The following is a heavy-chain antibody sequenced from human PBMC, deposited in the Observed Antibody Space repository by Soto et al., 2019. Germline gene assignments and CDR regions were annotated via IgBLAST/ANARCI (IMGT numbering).Heavy chain of an antibody. CDR1: GFTFSSYG. V-gene: IGHV3-30*18. J-gene: IGHJ6*02. Sequence: QVQLVESGGGVVQPGRSLRLSCAASGFTFSSYGMHWARQAPGKGLEWVAVISYDGSNKYYADSVKGRFTISRDNSKNTLYLQMNSLRAEDTAVYYCAKDLLRPGRAYGMDVWGQGTTVTVSS. CDR3: AKDLLRPGRAYGMDV. CDR2: ISYDGSNK.